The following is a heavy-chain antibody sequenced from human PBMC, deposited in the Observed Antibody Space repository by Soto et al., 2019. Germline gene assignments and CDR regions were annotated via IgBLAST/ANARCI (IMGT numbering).Heavy chain of an antibody. CDR2: ISSSSSTI. CDR3: ARDQEYSSSPTWFDP. Sequence: EVQLVESGGGLVQPGGSLRLSCAASGFTFSSYSMNWVRQAPGKGLEWVSYISSSSSTIYYADSVKGRFTISRDNAKNSLYLQMNSLRAEDTAVYYCARDQEYSSSPTWFDPWGQGTLVTVSS. CDR1: GFTFSSYS. V-gene: IGHV3-48*01. J-gene: IGHJ5*02. D-gene: IGHD6-6*01.